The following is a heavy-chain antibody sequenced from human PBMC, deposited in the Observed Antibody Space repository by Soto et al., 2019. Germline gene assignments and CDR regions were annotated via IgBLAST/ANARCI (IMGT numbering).Heavy chain of an antibody. V-gene: IGHV3-33*01. CDR3: ARDVDTTSHFTRFDP. Sequence: PGGSLRLSCEVSGFSLSGYGIHWVRQAPGKGLEWVAVIWYDGIRKNYGDSVRGRFTVSRDSSKNMVYLQMDSLKVEDTALYYWARDVDTTSHFTRFDPWGQGVMVTVSS. D-gene: IGHD5-18*01. J-gene: IGHJ5*02. CDR1: GFSLSGYG. CDR2: IWYDGIRK.